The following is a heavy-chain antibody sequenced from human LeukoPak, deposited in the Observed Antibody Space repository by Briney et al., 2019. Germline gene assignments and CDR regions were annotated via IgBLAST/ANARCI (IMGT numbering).Heavy chain of an antibody. CDR2: IDGTNSYT. D-gene: IGHD3-10*01. Sequence: RGSLRLSCAASGFTFSDYYVTWIRQALGKGVEWVSYIDGTNSYTNYADSVKGRFTIARDNAKNSLYLQMNSLRAEDTAVYYCAAFYYSAFFDYWGLGTLVTVSS. CDR1: GFTFSDYY. J-gene: IGHJ4*02. V-gene: IGHV3-11*03. CDR3: AAFYYSAFFDY.